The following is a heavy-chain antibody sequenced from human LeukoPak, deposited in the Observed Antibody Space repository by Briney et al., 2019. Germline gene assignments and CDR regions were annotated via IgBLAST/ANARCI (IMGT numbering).Heavy chain of an antibody. Sequence: GGSLRLSCAASGFTFDDYGMSWVRQASGKGLEWVSLISGDGGSTYYADSVKGRFTISRDNSKNSLYLQMNSLRTEDTALYYCAKDLHTMVRGVPGYWGQGTLVTVSS. CDR2: ISGDGGST. CDR1: GFTFDDYG. J-gene: IGHJ4*02. D-gene: IGHD3-10*01. CDR3: AKDLHTMVRGVPGY. V-gene: IGHV3-43*02.